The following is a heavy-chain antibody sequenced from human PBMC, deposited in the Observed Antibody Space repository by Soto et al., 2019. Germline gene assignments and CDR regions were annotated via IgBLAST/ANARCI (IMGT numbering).Heavy chain of an antibody. V-gene: IGHV3-23*01. Sequence: EVQLLESGGGLVQPGGSLRLSCAASGFTFASYAMNWVRQAPGKGLEWVSGIRGSGGRTYYADPAKGRFTISRDNSKNTLYLQMNSLRAEDTAVYYCAKDRGYFYGPGSSIYYFDYWGQGTLVTVSS. CDR1: GFTFASYA. D-gene: IGHD3-10*01. CDR2: IRGSGGRT. J-gene: IGHJ4*02. CDR3: AKDRGYFYGPGSSIYYFDY.